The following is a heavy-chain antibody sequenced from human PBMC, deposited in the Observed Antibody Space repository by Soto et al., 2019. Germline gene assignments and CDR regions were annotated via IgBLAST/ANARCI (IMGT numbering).Heavy chain of an antibody. CDR3: ARGGGYSFGSFYYYGMDV. J-gene: IGHJ6*02. V-gene: IGHV1-18*01. CDR1: GYTFTSYG. D-gene: IGHD5-18*01. Sequence: ASVKISCKASGYTFTSYGISWVRQAPGQGLEWVGWISTYNGNTNYAQKLQGRVTMTTDTSTSTAYMELRSLRSDDTAVYYCARGGGYSFGSFYYYGMDVWGQGTTVTVS. CDR2: ISTYNGNT.